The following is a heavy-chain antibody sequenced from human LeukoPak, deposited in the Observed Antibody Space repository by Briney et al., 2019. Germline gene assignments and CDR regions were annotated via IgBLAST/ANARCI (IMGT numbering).Heavy chain of an antibody. CDR2: IGTAGDT. CDR3: ARGRIATRYYYYYGMDV. D-gene: IGHD6-6*01. CDR1: GFTFSSYD. V-gene: IGHV3-13*01. J-gene: IGHJ6*02. Sequence: GGSLRLSCAASGFTFSSYDMHWVRQATGKGLEWVSAIGTAGDTYYPGSVKGRFTISRENAKSSLYLQMNSLRAGDTAVYYCARGRIATRYYYYYGMDVWGQGTTVTVSS.